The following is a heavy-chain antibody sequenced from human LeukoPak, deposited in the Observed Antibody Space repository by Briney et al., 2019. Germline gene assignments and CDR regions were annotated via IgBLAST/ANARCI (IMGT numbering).Heavy chain of an antibody. CDR3: ARAAADVVATIASDY. J-gene: IGHJ4*02. V-gene: IGHV1-18*01. Sequence: ASLKLSCTPSGYTTTRFGISWVRPAPGQGLEWEGWIRAYDGNTNFAQKFQGRVALTTDASTSTAYMELRSLISDDAAVYYCARAAADVVATIASDYWGQGTLVTVSS. CDR1: GYTTTRFG. D-gene: IGHD5-12*01. CDR2: IRAYDGNT.